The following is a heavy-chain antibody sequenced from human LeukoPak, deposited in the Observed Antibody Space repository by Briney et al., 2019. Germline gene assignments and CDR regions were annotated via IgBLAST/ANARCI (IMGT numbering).Heavy chain of an antibody. CDR3: ASPSEQLVGY. V-gene: IGHV3-66*01. Sequence: GESLGLSCAASGFTVSSNYMSWVRQAPGKGLEWVSVIYSGGSTYYADSVKGRFTISRDNSKNTLYLQMNSLRAEDTAVYYCASPSEQLVGYWGQGTLVTVSS. D-gene: IGHD6-13*01. J-gene: IGHJ4*02. CDR2: IYSGGST. CDR1: GFTVSSNY.